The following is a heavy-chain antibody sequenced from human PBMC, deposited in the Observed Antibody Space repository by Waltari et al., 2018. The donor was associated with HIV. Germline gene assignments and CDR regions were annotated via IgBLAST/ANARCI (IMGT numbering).Heavy chain of an antibody. CDR3: ARDGGT. V-gene: IGHV3-48*01. Sequence: EEQLVESGGGLVQPGGSLRLSCAASGFTFSSYSMNWVSQAPGKGLELFSYIRYSGSTIYYADSVKCRFTISRDNAKNSLYLQMNSLRAEDTAVYYCARDGGTWGQGTLITVSS. J-gene: IGHJ5*02. CDR2: IRYSGSTI. CDR1: GFTFSSYS. D-gene: IGHD3-16*01.